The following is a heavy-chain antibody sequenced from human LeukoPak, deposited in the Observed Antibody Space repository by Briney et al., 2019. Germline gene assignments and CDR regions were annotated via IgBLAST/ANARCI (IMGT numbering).Heavy chain of an antibody. V-gene: IGHV4-34*01. CDR2: INHSGST. Sequence: SETLSLTCAVYGGSFSGYYWSWIRQPPGKGLEWIGEINHSGSTNYNPSLKSRVTLSVDTSKNQFSLKLSSVTAADTAVYYCARGLWPLDYWGQGTLVTVSS. CDR1: GGSFSGYY. J-gene: IGHJ4*02. CDR3: ARGLWPLDY. D-gene: IGHD5-18*01.